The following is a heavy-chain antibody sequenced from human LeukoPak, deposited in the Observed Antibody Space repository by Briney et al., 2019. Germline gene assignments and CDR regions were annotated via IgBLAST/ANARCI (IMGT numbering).Heavy chain of an antibody. CDR1: GFTFSSYG. V-gene: IGHV4-34*01. CDR3: ARGLNDSWTGENY. CDR2: INHSGST. Sequence: GTLRLSCAASGFTFSSYGMSWVRQSPGKGLEWIGEINHSGSTNYNPSLKSRVTISLDTSKSQFSLKVRYVTAADTAVYYCARGLNDSWTGENYWGQGTLVTVSS. J-gene: IGHJ4*02. D-gene: IGHD3-3*01.